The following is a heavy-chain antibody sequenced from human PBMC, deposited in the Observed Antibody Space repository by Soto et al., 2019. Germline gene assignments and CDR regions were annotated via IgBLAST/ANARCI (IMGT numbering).Heavy chain of an antibody. J-gene: IGHJ4*02. CDR2: ISAYNGNT. CDR1: GYTFTSYG. D-gene: IGHD3-10*01. CDR3: ARRAYGSGSYLERDFDY. V-gene: IGHV1-18*01. Sequence: QVQLVQSGAEVKKPGASVKVSCKASGYTFTSYGISWVRQAPGQGLEWMGWISAYNGNTNYAQKLQGRVTMTTDTSKSTGQKEVEGLRTDDTAVYYCARRAYGSGSYLERDFDYWGQGTLVTVSS.